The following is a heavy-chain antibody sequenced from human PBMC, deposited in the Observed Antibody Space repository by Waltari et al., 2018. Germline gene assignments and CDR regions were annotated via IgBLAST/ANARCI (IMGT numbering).Heavy chain of an antibody. CDR3: ARGGVVPAATLDY. J-gene: IGHJ4*02. V-gene: IGHV4-30-2*01. CDR1: GGSISSGGYS. D-gene: IGHD2-2*01. Sequence: QLRLQESGSGLVKPSQTLSLTCAVSGGSISSGGYSWSWIRQPPGKGLEWIGYIYHSGSTYYNPSLKSRVTISVDRSKNQFSLKLSSVTAADTAVYYCARGGVVPAATLDYWGQGTLVTVSS. CDR2: IYHSGST.